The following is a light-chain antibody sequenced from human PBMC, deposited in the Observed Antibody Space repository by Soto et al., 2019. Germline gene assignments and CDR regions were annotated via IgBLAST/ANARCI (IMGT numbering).Light chain of an antibody. CDR1: SSDVGLYNY. CDR2: EGS. Sequence: LTQPASVSGSPGQSITISCTGTSSDVGLYNYVSWYQQHPGKAPKLIIYEGSKRPSGVSNRFSGSKSGNTASLSVSGLQAEDEAAYYCGSYTSGSSYVLGTGTKVTVL. CDR3: GSYTSGSSYV. J-gene: IGLJ1*01. V-gene: IGLV2-14*01.